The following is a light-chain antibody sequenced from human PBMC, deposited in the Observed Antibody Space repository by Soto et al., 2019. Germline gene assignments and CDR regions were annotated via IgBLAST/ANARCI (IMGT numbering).Light chain of an antibody. J-gene: IGKJ4*01. CDR3: QEYSRD. Sequence: DIQMTQSPSTLSASVGDRVTITCRASRNITFWLAWYQQKPGKAPKVLIYEASNLESGVPSRFSGSGSGTEFTLTISNLQPDDFATYYCQEYSRDFGGGTRVEIK. CDR2: EAS. CDR1: RNITFW. V-gene: IGKV1-5*01.